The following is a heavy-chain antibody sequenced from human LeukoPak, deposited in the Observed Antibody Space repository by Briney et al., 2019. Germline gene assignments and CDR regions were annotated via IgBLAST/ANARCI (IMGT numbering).Heavy chain of an antibody. V-gene: IGHV4-38-2*02. CDR3: AKGTSSGWYYFDY. CDR2: IYHSGDT. Sequence: SETLSLTCIVSGYSITSGYYWGWIRQPPGKGLGWIGSIYHSGDTYYNPSLKSRATISVDTSKNQFSLKLDSVTAADTAVYYCAKGTSSGWYYFDYWGQGTLVTVSS. CDR1: GYSITSGYY. J-gene: IGHJ4*02. D-gene: IGHD6-19*01.